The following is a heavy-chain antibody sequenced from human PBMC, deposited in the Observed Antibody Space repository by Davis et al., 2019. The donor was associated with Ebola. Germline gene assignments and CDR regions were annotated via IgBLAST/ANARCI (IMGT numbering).Heavy chain of an antibody. CDR3: AKSLWSYGYYYYGMDV. CDR2: ISWNSGSI. CDR1: GFTFDDYA. D-gene: IGHD5-18*01. V-gene: IGHV3-9*01. Sequence: SLKISCAASGFTFDDYAMHWVRQAPGKGLEWVSGISWNSGSIGYADSVKGRFTISRDNSKNTLYLQMNSLRAEDTAVYYCAKSLWSYGYYYYGMDVWGQGTTVTVSS. J-gene: IGHJ6*02.